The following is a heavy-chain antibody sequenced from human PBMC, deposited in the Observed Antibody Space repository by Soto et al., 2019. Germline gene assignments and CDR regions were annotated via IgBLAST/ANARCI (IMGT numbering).Heavy chain of an antibody. D-gene: IGHD3-9*01. Sequence: GGSLRLSCAASGFTFSSYGMHWVRQAPGKGLEWVAVIWYDGSNKYYADSVKGRFTISRDNSKNTLYLQMNSLRAEDTAVYYCARGPYYDILTPPDYWGQGTLVTVSS. CDR2: IWYDGSNK. CDR3: ARGPYYDILTPPDY. J-gene: IGHJ4*02. CDR1: GFTFSSYG. V-gene: IGHV3-33*01.